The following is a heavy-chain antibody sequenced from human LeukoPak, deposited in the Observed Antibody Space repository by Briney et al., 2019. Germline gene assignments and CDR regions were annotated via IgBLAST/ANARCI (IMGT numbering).Heavy chain of an antibody. J-gene: IGHJ4*02. CDR1: GYTFTSYY. CDR2: INPSGGST. Sequence: ASVKVSCKASGYTFTSYYMHWVRQAPGQGLEWMGIINPSGGSTSYAQKFQGRVTMTRDTSTSTVYMELSSLRSEDTAVYYCARAGRNYYDSSGYYSWGQGTLVTVSS. V-gene: IGHV1-46*01. CDR3: ARAGRNYYDSSGYYS. D-gene: IGHD3-22*01.